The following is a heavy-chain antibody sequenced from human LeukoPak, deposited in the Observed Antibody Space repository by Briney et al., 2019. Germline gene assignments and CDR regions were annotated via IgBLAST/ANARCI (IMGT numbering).Heavy chain of an antibody. CDR2: IYYSGST. V-gene: IGHV4-39*01. D-gene: IGHD3-22*01. Sequence: PSETLSLTCTVSGGSFSTTSYYWGWIRLPPGKGLEWIGSIYYSGSTYYNPSLKSRVTISIDTSKNQFSLKLTSVTAADTAVYYCARSFVYDSRGGSGYFDSWGQGTLVTVSS. CDR3: ARSFVYDSRGGSGYFDS. CDR1: GGSFSTTSYY. J-gene: IGHJ4*02.